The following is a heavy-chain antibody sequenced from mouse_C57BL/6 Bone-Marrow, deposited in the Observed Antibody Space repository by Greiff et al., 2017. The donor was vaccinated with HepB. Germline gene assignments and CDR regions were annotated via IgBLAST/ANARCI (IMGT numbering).Heavy chain of an antibody. D-gene: IGHD2-12*01. V-gene: IGHV1-4*01. CDR3: ARGRRSNCDV. Sequence: QVQLQQSGAELARPGASVKMSCKASGYSFTSYTMHWVKQRPGQGLEWIGYINPSSGYTKYNQKFKDKATLTADKSSSTAYMQLSSLTSEDSAVYYCARGRRSNCDVWGTGTTVTVSS. J-gene: IGHJ1*03. CDR1: GYSFTSYT. CDR2: INPSSGYT.